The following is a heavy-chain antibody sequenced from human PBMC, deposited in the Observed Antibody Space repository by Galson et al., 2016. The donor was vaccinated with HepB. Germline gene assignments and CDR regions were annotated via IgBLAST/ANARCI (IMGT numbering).Heavy chain of an antibody. D-gene: IGHD2-2*01. CDR3: AVQVGDRDDF. Sequence: ETLSLTCTVSGGSVSSGNYYWSWIRQPPGKGLEWIGYIYYSGSTNYNPSLKSRVTISVDTSKNQFSLKLSSVTAADTSVYYCAVQVGDRDDFWGQGTLVTVSS. V-gene: IGHV4-61*01. CDR2: IYYSGST. CDR1: GGSVSSGNYY. J-gene: IGHJ4*02.